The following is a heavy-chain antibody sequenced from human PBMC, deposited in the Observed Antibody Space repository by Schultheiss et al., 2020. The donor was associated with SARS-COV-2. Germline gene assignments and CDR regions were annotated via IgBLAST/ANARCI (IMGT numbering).Heavy chain of an antibody. J-gene: IGHJ4*02. CDR3: AREGGYNGAFGY. D-gene: IGHD5-24*01. Sequence: GGSLRLSCAASGFIFRNHDIHWVRQAPGKGLEWVALIRYDGSNKFYADSVKGRFTISRDNSKNTLYLQMNSLRAEDTAVYYCAREGGYNGAFGYWGQGTLVTVSS. V-gene: IGHV3-33*01. CDR1: GFIFRNHD. CDR2: IRYDGSNK.